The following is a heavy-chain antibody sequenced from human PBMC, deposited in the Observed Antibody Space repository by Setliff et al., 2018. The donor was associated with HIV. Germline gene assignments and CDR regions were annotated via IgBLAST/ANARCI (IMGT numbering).Heavy chain of an antibody. D-gene: IGHD3-22*01. CDR3: ARTRYYYDSSSYYFQYYYYMDV. J-gene: IGHJ6*03. Sequence: SETLSLTCTVSDGSISNYYWSWIRQPPGKGLEWIGYISYSGSTNYNPSLKSRVTISVDTSKNQFSLKLSTVTAADTAVYYCARTRYYYDSSSYYFQYYYYMDVWGKGTTVT. CDR2: ISYSGST. CDR1: DGSISNYY. V-gene: IGHV4-59*01.